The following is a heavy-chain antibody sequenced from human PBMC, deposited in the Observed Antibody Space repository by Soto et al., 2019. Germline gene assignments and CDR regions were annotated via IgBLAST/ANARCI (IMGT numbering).Heavy chain of an antibody. J-gene: IGHJ4*02. Sequence: LRLSCAASGCTFSSSSMHWVRQAPGKGLEWVSYISSGSSTRYYADSVKGRFTISRDNAKNSLYLQMNSLRDEDTAVYYCAGDLRYYDSVSSGWGQGTLVTVSS. CDR2: ISSGSSTR. D-gene: IGHD3-10*01. CDR3: AGDLRYYDSVSSG. CDR1: GCTFSSSS. V-gene: IGHV3-48*02.